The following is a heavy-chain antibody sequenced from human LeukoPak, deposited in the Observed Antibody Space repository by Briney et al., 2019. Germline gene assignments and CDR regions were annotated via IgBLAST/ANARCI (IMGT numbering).Heavy chain of an antibody. CDR2: ISVSRSTI. CDR1: GFTFSSYS. V-gene: IGHV3-48*01. Sequence: GGSLRLSCAASGFTFSSYSMNWVRQAPGKGLEWISYISVSRSTIYYADSVKGRFTISRDNAKNSLYLQMNSLRAEDTAVYYCARDRWGFFESWGQGTLVTVSS. J-gene: IGHJ4*02. D-gene: IGHD3-3*01. CDR3: ARDRWGFFES.